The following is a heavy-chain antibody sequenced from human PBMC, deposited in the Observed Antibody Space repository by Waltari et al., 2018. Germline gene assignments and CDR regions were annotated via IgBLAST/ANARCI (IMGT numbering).Heavy chain of an antibody. CDR3: ARDWRNLGMDV. V-gene: IGHV3-74*01. J-gene: IGHJ6*02. CDR1: GFTPGNFW. CDR2: LDADGTRT. Sequence: EVQMVESGGGLVQPGGSLRLSCEVAGFTPGNFWVYWVRQGPGKGLIDVSGLDADGTRTRYADSVGGRFTISRDNAKNAVYLQMTSLRNEDTALYYCARDWRNLGMDVWGQGTTVTVSS. D-gene: IGHD3-3*01.